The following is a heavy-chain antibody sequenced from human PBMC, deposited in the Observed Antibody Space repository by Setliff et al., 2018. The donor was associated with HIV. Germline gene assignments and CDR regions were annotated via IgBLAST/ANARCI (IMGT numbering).Heavy chain of an antibody. V-gene: IGHV4-4*02. D-gene: IGHD4-17*01. J-gene: IGHJ3*02. CDR2: TYHTGST. CDR3: ARGRTTLTDAFDI. CDR1: GGSISSANW. Sequence: SETLSLTCALSGGSISSANWWTWVRQPPGKGLECIGETYHTGSTNYNPSLKSRVTISVDKSKNQFSLTLSSVTAADTAVYYCARGRTTLTDAFDIWGLGTTVTVSS.